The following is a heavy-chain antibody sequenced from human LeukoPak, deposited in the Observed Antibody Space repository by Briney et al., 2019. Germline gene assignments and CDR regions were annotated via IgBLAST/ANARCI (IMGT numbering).Heavy chain of an antibody. D-gene: IGHD3-22*01. Sequence: PGRSLRLSCTTSGFTFGDYAVSWFRQAPGKGLEWVGFIRSNAYGGTTDYAASVKGRFTISRDDSKSIAYLQMNSLKTEDTAVYYCTTEEWKDDSSGYYGFFDAFDIWGQGTMVTVSS. V-gene: IGHV3-49*03. CDR3: TTEEWKDDSSGYYGFFDAFDI. J-gene: IGHJ3*02. CDR2: IRSNAYGGTT. CDR1: GFTFGDYA.